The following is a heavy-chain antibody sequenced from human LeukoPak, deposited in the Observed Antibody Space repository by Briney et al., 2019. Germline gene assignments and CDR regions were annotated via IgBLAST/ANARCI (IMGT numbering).Heavy chain of an antibody. D-gene: IGHD1-26*01. CDR3: ARHLGPYSASYLDY. Sequence: SETLSLTCTVSGASISSSTYYWGWLRQSPGKGLEWIGSVNYAVNTYYNPSLKSRVTISADTSKNQFSLKMNFVTAADTALYYCARHLGPYSASYLDYRGQGSLVTVSS. CDR2: VNYAVNT. J-gene: IGHJ4*02. V-gene: IGHV4-39*01. CDR1: GASISSSTYY.